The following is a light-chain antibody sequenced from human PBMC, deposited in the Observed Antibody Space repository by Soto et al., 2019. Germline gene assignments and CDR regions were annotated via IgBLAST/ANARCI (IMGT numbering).Light chain of an antibody. CDR1: QSLSGRY. CDR3: QQYGSSPT. Sequence: EIVLTQSPGTLSLSPVESATLSCRASQSLSGRYLAWYQQKLGQAPRLLIYDVSSRASGIPDRFSGSGSGTDFTLSISRLEPEDFAVYYCQQYGSSPTFGQRTKVDIK. CDR2: DVS. J-gene: IGKJ1*01. V-gene: IGKV3-20*01.